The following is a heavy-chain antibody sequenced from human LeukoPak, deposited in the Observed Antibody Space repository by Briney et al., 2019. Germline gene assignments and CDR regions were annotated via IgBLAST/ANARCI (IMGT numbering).Heavy chain of an antibody. V-gene: IGHV1-2*02. CDR1: GYTFTGYY. Sequence: GASVKVSCKASGYTFTGYYMHWVRQAPGQGLEWMGWINPNSGGTNYAQKFQGRATMTRDTSISTAYMELSRLRSDDTAVYYCARSVVGATVKYDYWGQGTLVTVSS. CDR3: ARSVVGATVKYDY. J-gene: IGHJ4*02. D-gene: IGHD1-26*01. CDR2: INPNSGGT.